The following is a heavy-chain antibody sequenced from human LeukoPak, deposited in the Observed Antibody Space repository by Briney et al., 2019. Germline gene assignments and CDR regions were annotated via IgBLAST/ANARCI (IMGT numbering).Heavy chain of an antibody. Sequence: SVKVSCKASGGTFSSYAISWVRQAPGQGLEWMGGIIPIFGTANYAQKFQGRVTITADESTSTAYMELSSLRSDDTAVYYCAREGRGVVPHANIDYWGQGTLVTVSS. CDR2: IIPIFGTA. CDR3: AREGRGVVPHANIDY. D-gene: IGHD3-10*01. J-gene: IGHJ4*02. CDR1: GGTFSSYA. V-gene: IGHV1-69*01.